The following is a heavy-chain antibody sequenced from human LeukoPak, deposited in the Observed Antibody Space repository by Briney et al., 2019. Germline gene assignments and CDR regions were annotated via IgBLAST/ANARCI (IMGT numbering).Heavy chain of an antibody. J-gene: IGHJ4*02. CDR2: IIPIFGTA. CDR1: GGTFSSYA. D-gene: IGHD2-2*02. V-gene: IGHV1-69*01. CDR3: ALWDIVVVPAAIGRY. Sequence: ASVKVSCKASGGTFSSYAIGWVRQAPGQGLEWMGGIIPIFGTANYAQKFQGRVTITADESTSTAYMELSSLRSEDTAVYYCALWDIVVVPAAIGRYWGQGTLVTVSS.